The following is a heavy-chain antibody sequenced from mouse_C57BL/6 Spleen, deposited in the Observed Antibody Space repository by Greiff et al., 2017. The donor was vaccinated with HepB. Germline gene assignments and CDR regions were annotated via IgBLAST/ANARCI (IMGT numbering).Heavy chain of an antibody. CDR3: VLCPRQEYYAIDY. J-gene: IGHJ4*01. CDR1: GYAFSSYW. D-gene: IGHD1-1*02. Sequence: QVQLQQSGAELVKPGASVKISCKASGYAFSSYWMNWVKQRPGKGLEWIGQIYPGDGDTNYNGKFKGKATLTADKSSSTAYMQLSSLTSEDSAVYFCVLCPRQEYYAIDYWGQGTSVTVSS. CDR2: IYPGDGDT. V-gene: IGHV1-80*01.